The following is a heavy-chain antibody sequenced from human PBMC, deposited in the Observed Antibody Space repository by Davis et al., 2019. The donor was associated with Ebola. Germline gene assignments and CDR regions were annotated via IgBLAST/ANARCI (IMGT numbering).Heavy chain of an antibody. Sequence: SETLSLTCAVYGGSFSGYYWSWIRQPPGKGLEWIGEINHSGSTNYNPSLTSRVTISVDKSKNEFSLRLDSVTAADTAVFYCATKIPGSSWWPDFDKWGQGTQVTVSS. CDR3: ATKIPGSSWWPDFDK. J-gene: IGHJ4*02. CDR1: GGSFSGYY. CDR2: INHSGST. D-gene: IGHD6-13*01. V-gene: IGHV4-34*01.